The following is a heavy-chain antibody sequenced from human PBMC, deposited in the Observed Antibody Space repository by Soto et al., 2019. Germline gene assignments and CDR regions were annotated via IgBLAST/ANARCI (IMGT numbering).Heavy chain of an antibody. CDR3: AKEPPLYGDAYNPPFDY. Sequence: VGSLRLSCAASGFTFSTCAMNWVRQAPGKGLEWVSSISGTGGSTYHADSVKGRFTISRDNSKKTMFLQMNSLRAEDTAVYYCAKEPPLYGDAYNPPFDYWGRGTLLTVSS. V-gene: IGHV3-23*01. D-gene: IGHD1-1*01. CDR1: GFTFSTCA. J-gene: IGHJ4*02. CDR2: ISGTGGST.